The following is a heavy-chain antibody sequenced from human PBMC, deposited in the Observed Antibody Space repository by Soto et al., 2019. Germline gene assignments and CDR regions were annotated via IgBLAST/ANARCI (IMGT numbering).Heavy chain of an antibody. D-gene: IGHD3-16*01. J-gene: IGHJ4*02. CDR2: INPNSGAT. CDR3: ARDMGSTIGDFDY. Sequence: ASVKVSCKASGYTFTSYGISWVRQAPGQGLEWVGWINPNSGATTYTQKFQGRVTMTRDTSIITAHMELSRLRSDDTAMYYCARDMGSTIGDFDYWGQGTLVTVS. V-gene: IGHV1-2*02. CDR1: GYTFTSYG.